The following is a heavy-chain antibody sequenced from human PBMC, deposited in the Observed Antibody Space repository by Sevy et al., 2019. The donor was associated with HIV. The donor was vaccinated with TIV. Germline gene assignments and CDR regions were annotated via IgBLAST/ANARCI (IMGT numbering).Heavy chain of an antibody. CDR2: ISSSSSYI. D-gene: IGHD3-10*01. CDR3: ASPYGSGRKNYYYYDMDV. J-gene: IGHJ6*02. CDR1: GFTFSSYS. V-gene: IGHV3-21*01. Sequence: GGSLRLSCAASGFTFSSYSMNWVRQAPGKGLEWVSSISSSSSYIYYADSVKGRFTISRDNAKNSLYLQMNSLRAEDTAVYYCASPYGSGRKNYYYYDMDVWGQGTTVTVSS.